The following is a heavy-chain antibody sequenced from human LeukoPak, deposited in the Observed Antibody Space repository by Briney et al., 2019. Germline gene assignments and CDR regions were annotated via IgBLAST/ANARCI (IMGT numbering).Heavy chain of an antibody. CDR2: ISYDGSNK. CDR3: AKKEAGIGAFDI. D-gene: IGHD6-13*01. V-gene: IGHV3-30*18. Sequence: GGSLRLSCAASGFTFSNFAMSWVRQAPGKGLEWVAVISYDGSNKYYADSVKGRFTISRDNSKNTLYLQMNSLRAEDTAVYYCAKKEAGIGAFDIWGQGTMVTVSS. J-gene: IGHJ3*02. CDR1: GFTFSNFA.